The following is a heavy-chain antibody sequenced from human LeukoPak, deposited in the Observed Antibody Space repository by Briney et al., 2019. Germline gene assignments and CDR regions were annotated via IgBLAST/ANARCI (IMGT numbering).Heavy chain of an antibody. J-gene: IGHJ6*03. CDR2: IYYSGST. V-gene: IGHV4-39*07. D-gene: IGHD2-15*01. CDR1: GASISSYY. CDR3: ARILGYCSGGSCYYYYYMDV. Sequence: SETLSLTCTVSGASISSYYWGWIRQPPGKGLEWIGSIYYSGSTYYNPSLKSRVTISVDTSKNQFSLKLSSVTAADTAVYYCARILGYCSGGSCYYYYYMDVWGKGTAVTVSS.